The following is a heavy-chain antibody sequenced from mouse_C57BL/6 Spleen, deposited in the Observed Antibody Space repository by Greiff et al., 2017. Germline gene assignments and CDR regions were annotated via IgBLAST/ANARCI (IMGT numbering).Heavy chain of an antibody. CDR3: AREGDYYAMDY. J-gene: IGHJ4*01. CDR2: INYDGSST. V-gene: IGHV5-16*01. CDR1: GFTFSDYY. Sequence: EVKLMESEGGLVQPGSSMKLSCTASGFTFSDYYMAWVRQVPEKGLEWVANINYDGSSTYYLDSLKSRFIISRDNAKNILYLQMSSLKSEDTATYYCAREGDYYAMDYRGQGTSVTVSS.